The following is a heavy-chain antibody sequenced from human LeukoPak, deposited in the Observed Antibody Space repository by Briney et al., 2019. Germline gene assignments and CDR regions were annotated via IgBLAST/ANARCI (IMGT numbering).Heavy chain of an antibody. CDR3: ARGTKTKWELPGDFDY. CDR2: IYYSGST. J-gene: IGHJ4*02. V-gene: IGHV4-59*12. Sequence: PSETLSLTCTVSGGSISSYYWSWIRQPPGKGLEWIGYIYYSGSTNYNPSLKSRVTISVDTSKNQFSLKLSSVTAADTAVYYCARGTKTKWELPGDFDYWGQGTLVTVSS. CDR1: GGSISSYY. D-gene: IGHD1-26*01.